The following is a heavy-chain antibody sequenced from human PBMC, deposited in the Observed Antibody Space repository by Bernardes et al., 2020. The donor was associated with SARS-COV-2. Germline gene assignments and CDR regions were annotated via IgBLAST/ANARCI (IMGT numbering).Heavy chain of an antibody. CDR3: AKDGRNYDFWSGYHLHYYYYYGMDV. Sequence: GGSLRLSCAASGFTFSSYGMHWVRQAPGKGLEWVTVISYDGSNKYYADSVKGRFTISRDNSKNTLYLQMNSLRAEDTAVYYCAKDGRNYDFWSGYHLHYYYYYGMDVWGQGTTVTVSS. V-gene: IGHV3-30*18. J-gene: IGHJ6*02. CDR2: ISYDGSNK. CDR1: GFTFSSYG. D-gene: IGHD3-3*01.